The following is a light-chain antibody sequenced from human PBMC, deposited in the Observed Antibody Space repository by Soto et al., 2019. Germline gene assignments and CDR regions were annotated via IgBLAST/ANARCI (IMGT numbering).Light chain of an antibody. CDR1: QGISSY. CDR2: AAS. J-gene: IGKJ3*01. CDR3: QQYYSYPLFT. Sequence: AIRMTQSPSSLSASTGDRVTITCRASQGISSYLAWYQQKPGKAPKLLIYAASTLHSGVPSRFSGSGSGTDFTLTISCLQSEDFATYYCQQYYSYPLFTFGPGTKVDIK. V-gene: IGKV1-8*01.